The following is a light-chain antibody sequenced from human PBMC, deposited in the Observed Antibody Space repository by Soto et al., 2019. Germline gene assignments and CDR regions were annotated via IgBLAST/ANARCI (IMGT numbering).Light chain of an antibody. CDR3: SSYTTDISPYV. V-gene: IGLV2-14*01. CDR2: GVV. J-gene: IGLJ1*01. CDR1: SNDVGNGYDS. Sequence: QSVLTQPASVSGSPGQSITISCTGTSNDVGNGYDSVSWYQHHPGKAPKLIIYGVVNRPSGVSNRFSGSKSGNTASLTISGLQAEDEADYYCSSYTTDISPYVFGTGTKLTVL.